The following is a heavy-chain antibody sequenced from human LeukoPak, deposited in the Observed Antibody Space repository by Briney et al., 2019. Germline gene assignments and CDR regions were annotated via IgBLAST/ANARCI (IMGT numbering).Heavy chain of an antibody. CDR3: ARDCAYGSGKFYFDF. V-gene: IGHV4-59*01. CDR1: GGSISTYY. Sequence: SSETLPLTCTVSGGSISTYYWSWIRQPPGKGLEWIGYIDYSGSTNYNPSLKSRVTISVDTSKTQFSLRLSSVTAADTAVYHCARDCAYGSGKFYFDFWGQGTLVTVSS. CDR2: IDYSGST. D-gene: IGHD3-10*01. J-gene: IGHJ4*02.